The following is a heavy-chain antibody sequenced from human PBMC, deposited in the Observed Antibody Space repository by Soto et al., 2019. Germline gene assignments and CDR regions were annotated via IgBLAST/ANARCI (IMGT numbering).Heavy chain of an antibody. CDR1: GGTFSSYT. CDR2: IIPILGIA. CDR3: EWTHSSGWKGDDY. D-gene: IGHD6-19*01. V-gene: IGHV1-69*02. Sequence: GASVKVSCKASGGTFSSYTISWVRQAPGQGLEWMGRIIPILGIANYAQKFQGRVTITADKSTSTAYMELSSLRSEDTAVYYCEWTHSSGWKGDDYWGQGTLVTVSS. J-gene: IGHJ4*02.